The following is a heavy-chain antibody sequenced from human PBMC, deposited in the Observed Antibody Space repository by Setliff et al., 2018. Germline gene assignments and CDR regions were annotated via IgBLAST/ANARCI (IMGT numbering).Heavy chain of an antibody. D-gene: IGHD2-15*01. J-gene: IGHJ4*02. CDR2: IYPGDSDT. CDR1: GFSFTTNW. V-gene: IGHV5-51*01. Sequence: GESLKISCKTSGFSFTTNWIVWVRQMPGKGLEWMGIIYPGDSDTRYSPSFQGQVTFSADKSISTAYLQWSSLKASGTATYYCARVVGADGIGIDYWGQGTVVTVSS. CDR3: ARVVGADGIGIDY.